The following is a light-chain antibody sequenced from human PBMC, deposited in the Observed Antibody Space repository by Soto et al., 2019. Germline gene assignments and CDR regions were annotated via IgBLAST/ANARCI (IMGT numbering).Light chain of an antibody. V-gene: IGKV1-9*01. J-gene: IGKJ4*01. CDR1: QGISRY. Sequence: QLTQPPSSLSASVGDRVTITCRASQGISRYLAWYQQKPGKVPKLLISEASTLESGVPSRFSGGGFGTDFTLTISSLQPEDFAIYYCQQIYRYPLTFGGGTKVEIK. CDR2: EAS. CDR3: QQIYRYPLT.